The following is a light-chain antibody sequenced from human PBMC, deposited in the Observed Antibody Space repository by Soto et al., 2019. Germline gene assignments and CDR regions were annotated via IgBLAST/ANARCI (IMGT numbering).Light chain of an antibody. CDR3: QHYNSYSEA. Sequence: DIQMTLSPSYLSASVGDRVTITCRASQSISSYLNWYQQKPGKAPKLLIYKASSLKSGVPSRFSGSGSGTEFTLTISSLQPDDFATYYCQHYNSYSEAFGQGTKVDIK. CDR1: QSISSY. J-gene: IGKJ1*01. V-gene: IGKV1-5*03. CDR2: KAS.